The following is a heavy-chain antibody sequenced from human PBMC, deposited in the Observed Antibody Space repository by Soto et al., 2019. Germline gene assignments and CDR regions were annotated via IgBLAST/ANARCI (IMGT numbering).Heavy chain of an antibody. V-gene: IGHV3-73*01. CDR2: IRSKANSFAT. Sequence: EVQLVESGGGLVQPGGSLKLSCAASGFTFSGSAMHWVRQASGKGLEWVGRIRSKANSFATSYGASVKGRFTISRDDSKNTTFLQMNSLKPEDTALYYCTRQHYAALHAFDIWGLGTMVTVSS. CDR3: TRQHYAALHAFDI. D-gene: IGHD3-16*01. J-gene: IGHJ3*02. CDR1: GFTFSGSA.